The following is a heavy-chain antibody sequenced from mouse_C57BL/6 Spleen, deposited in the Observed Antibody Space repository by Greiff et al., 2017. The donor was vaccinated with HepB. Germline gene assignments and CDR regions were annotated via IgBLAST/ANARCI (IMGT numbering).Heavy chain of an antibody. CDR2: ISDGGSYT. D-gene: IGHD2-5*01. J-gene: IGHJ4*01. Sequence: EVKLVESGGGLVKPGGSLKLSCAASRFTFSSYAMSWVRQTPEKRLEWVATISDGGSYTYYPDNVKGRFTISRDNAKNNLYLQMSHLKSEDTAMYYCAREGNYYSNPYAMDYWGQGTSVTVSS. V-gene: IGHV5-4*01. CDR3: AREGNYYSNPYAMDY. CDR1: RFTFSSYA.